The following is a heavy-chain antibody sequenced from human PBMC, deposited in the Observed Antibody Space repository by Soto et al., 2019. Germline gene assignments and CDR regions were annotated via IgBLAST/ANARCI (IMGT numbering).Heavy chain of an antibody. D-gene: IGHD3-9*01. CDR1: GGSFSGYY. Sequence: PSETLSLTCAVYGGSFSGYYWSWIRQPPGKGLEWIGEIKHSGSTNYSPSLNSRVTISVDTSKNQFSLKLSSVTAADTAVYYCARGGPYYDILTGYYKSRGAFDIWGQGTMVTVS. J-gene: IGHJ3*02. CDR2: IKHSGST. CDR3: ARGGPYYDILTGYYKSRGAFDI. V-gene: IGHV4-34*01.